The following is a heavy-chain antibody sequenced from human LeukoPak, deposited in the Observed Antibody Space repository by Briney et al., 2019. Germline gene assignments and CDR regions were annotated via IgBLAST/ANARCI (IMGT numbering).Heavy chain of an antibody. J-gene: IGHJ4*02. V-gene: IGHV1-69*06. CDR2: IIPIFGTA. D-gene: IGHD5-18*01. CDR3: ARGDTAMVPYFDY. Sequence: ASVKVSCKASGGTFSSYAISWVRQAPGQGLEWMGGIIPIFGTANYAQKFQGRVTITADKSTSTAYMELSSLRSEDTAVYYCARGDTAMVPYFDYWGQGTLVTVSS. CDR1: GGTFSSYA.